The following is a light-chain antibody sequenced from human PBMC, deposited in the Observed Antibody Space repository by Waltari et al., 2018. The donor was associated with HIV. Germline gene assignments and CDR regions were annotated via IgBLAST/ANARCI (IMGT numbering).Light chain of an antibody. J-gene: IGLJ3*02. CDR1: SSDVGGYNF. V-gene: IGLV2-14*03. CDR2: DVS. Sequence: QSALTQPASVSGSPGQSIPISCTETSSDVGGYNFVSWYQQHPVKAPKLMIYDVSNPPSGVSNRFSGSKSGNTASLTISVLQAEDEADYYCNSYTSSSTWVFGGGTKLTVL. CDR3: NSYTSSSTWV.